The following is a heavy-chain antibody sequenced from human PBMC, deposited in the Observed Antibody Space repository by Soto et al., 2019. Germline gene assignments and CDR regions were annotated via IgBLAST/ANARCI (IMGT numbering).Heavy chain of an antibody. CDR2: IYHSGST. CDR3: ARGAADTAMVDS. CDR1: GGSISSSNW. V-gene: IGHV4-4*02. J-gene: IGHJ4*02. Sequence: PSETLSLTCAVSGGSISSSNWWSWVRQPPGKGLEWIGEIYHSGSTNYNPSLKSRVTISVDKSKSQFSLQLTSVTAADTAVYYCARGAADTAMVDSWGQGNPGTVYS. D-gene: IGHD5-18*01.